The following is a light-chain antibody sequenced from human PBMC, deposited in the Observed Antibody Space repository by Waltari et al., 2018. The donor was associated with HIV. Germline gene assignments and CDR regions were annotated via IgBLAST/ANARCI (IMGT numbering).Light chain of an antibody. CDR3: QQRGTWPPIT. Sequence: EIVLTQSPATLSLSPGERATVSCRASQSVSSYLAWYQHKPGQAPRLLIYEAANRATGIPARFSGSGSGTDFTLTISSLEPEDFAVYYCQQRGTWPPITFGQGTRLEIK. CDR1: QSVSSY. V-gene: IGKV3-11*01. J-gene: IGKJ5*01. CDR2: EAA.